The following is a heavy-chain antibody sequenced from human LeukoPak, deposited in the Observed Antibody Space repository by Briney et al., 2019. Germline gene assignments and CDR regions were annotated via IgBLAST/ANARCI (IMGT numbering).Heavy chain of an antibody. D-gene: IGHD2-21*02. Sequence: GASVKVSCKASGYTFTSYDINWVRQATGQGREWMGWMNPNSGNTGYAQKFQGRVTMTRNTTINTAYMELSSLGSEDTAVYYCARGVTAPHYYYCYGMDVWGQGTTVTVSS. CDR3: ARGVTAPHYYYCYGMDV. CDR2: MNPNSGNT. V-gene: IGHV1-8*01. J-gene: IGHJ6*02. CDR1: GYTFTSYD.